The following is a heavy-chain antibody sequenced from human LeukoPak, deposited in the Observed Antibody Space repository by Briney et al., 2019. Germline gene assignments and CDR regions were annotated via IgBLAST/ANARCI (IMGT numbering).Heavy chain of an antibody. CDR2: ISTSGTNI. CDR3: ARALKPLYYYMDV. J-gene: IGHJ6*03. V-gene: IGHV3-11*04. CDR1: AFTFSDYY. Sequence: GGSLRLSCAASAFTFSDYYMSWIRQAPGKGLEWVSYISTSGTNIYYADSVKGRFTISRDNAKNSLYLQMNSLRAEDTAVYYCARALKPLYYYMDVWGKGTTVTVSS.